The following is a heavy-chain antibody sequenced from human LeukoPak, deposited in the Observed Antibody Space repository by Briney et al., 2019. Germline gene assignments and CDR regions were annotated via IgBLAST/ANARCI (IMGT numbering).Heavy chain of an antibody. D-gene: IGHD3-22*01. CDR1: GYNFLSYG. J-gene: IGHJ4*02. V-gene: IGHV1-18*01. CDR3: ARTSVAAHDKIGFVDY. Sequence: ASVKVSCKASGYNFLSYGISWVRQAPGKGLEWMGWISTYSEKPKYSLKLQGRVTVTTDTSTATVSMELRSLTSDDTALYYCARTSVAAHDKIGFVDYWGQGTLVTVSS. CDR2: ISTYSEKP.